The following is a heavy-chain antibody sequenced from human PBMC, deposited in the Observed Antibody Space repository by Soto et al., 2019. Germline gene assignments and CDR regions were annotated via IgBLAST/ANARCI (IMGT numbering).Heavy chain of an antibody. Sequence: EVQLVESGGGLVQPGGSLRLSCAASGFTFSSYWMHWVRQAPGKGLVWVSRINSDGSSTSYADSVKGRFTISRDNAKNKLYLQMNSLRAEDTAVYYCARQGRNGWYYYDYGMALWGQGPTVTVSS. V-gene: IGHV3-74*01. D-gene: IGHD6-19*01. J-gene: IGHJ6*02. CDR3: ARQGRNGWYYYDYGMAL. CDR2: INSDGSST. CDR1: GFTFSSYW.